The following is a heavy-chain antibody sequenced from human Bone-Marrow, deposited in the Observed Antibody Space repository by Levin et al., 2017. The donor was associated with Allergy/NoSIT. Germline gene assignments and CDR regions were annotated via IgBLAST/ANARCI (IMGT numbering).Heavy chain of an antibody. CDR1: GGTFSNSP. CDR3: ARLFRGYMDV. CDR2: VIPTLDIA. J-gene: IGHJ6*03. D-gene: IGHD2-21*01. Sequence: SVKVSCKASGGTFSNSPFFWVRQAPGQGLEWMGRVIPTLDIANSAQKFQGRLTMTADTSTRIVYMELNSLMSEDTAVYFCARLFRGYMDVWGKGTTVAVTS. V-gene: IGHV1-69*02.